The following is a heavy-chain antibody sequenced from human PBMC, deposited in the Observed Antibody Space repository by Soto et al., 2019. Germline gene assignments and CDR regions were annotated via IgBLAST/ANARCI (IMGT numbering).Heavy chain of an antibody. CDR1: GFTFSTYG. J-gene: IGHJ4*02. D-gene: IGHD6-19*01. V-gene: IGHV3-33*01. CDR2: IWSDGSNK. CDR3: ARGPRGDSSGWYYFEY. Sequence: GGSLRLSCAASGFTFSTYGMHWVRQAPGKGLEWVALIWSDGSNKYYADSVKGRFTISRDNSKKTLYLQMNSLRAEDTAVYYCARGPRGDSSGWYYFEYWGQGTLVTVSS.